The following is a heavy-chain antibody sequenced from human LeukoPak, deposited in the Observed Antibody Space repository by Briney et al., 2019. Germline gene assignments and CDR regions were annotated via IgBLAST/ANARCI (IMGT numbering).Heavy chain of an antibody. J-gene: IGHJ4*02. CDR1: GFTFGGYA. CDR3: TRAPYGDSFDY. V-gene: IGHV3-49*04. D-gene: IGHD4-17*01. CDR2: IRSKAYGGTT. Sequence: PGGSLRFSCTASGFTFGGYAMSWVRQAPGKGLEWVGFIRSKAYGGTTEYAASVKGRFTISRDDSKSIAYLQMNSLKTEDTAVYYCTRAPYGDSFDYWGQGTLVTVSS.